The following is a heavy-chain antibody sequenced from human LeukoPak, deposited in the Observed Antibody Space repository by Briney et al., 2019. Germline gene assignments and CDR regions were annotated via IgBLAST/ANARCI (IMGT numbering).Heavy chain of an antibody. V-gene: IGHV3-33*01. J-gene: IGHJ4*02. CDR2: IWDDGSEK. D-gene: IGHD6-19*01. CDR1: GFNFRTHG. CDR3: ATSYSTGWSRGYFDY. Sequence: GGSLRLSCATSGFNFRTHGMHWVRQAPGKGLEWAAVIWDDGSEKYYAGFVEGRFAISRDNSKNTLYLQMNSLRTEDTAVYYCATSYSTGWSRGYFDYWGQGTLVTVSS.